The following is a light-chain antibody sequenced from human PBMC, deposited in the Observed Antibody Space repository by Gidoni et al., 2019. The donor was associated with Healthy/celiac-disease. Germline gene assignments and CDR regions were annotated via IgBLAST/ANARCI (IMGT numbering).Light chain of an antibody. J-gene: IGKJ2*01. Sequence: DIQMTQSPSSLSASVGDRVTITCQASQDITNYLNWYQQQPGKAPKHLIYDASNLETGVPSRFSGSGSGTYCTVTISRLQPEDIATYYCQQYDNLPPYTFGQGTKLEIK. CDR3: QQYDNLPPYT. CDR2: DAS. CDR1: QDITNY. V-gene: IGKV1-33*01.